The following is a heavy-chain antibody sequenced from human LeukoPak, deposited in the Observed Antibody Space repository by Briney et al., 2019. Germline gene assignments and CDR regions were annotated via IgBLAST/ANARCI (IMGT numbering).Heavy chain of an antibody. CDR3: ARVSYSSGWYGFDY. CDR1: GGSISSGSYY. J-gene: IGHJ4*02. Sequence: SETLSLTCTVSGGSISSGSYYWSWIRQPAGKGLEWIGRIYTSGSTNYNPSLKSRVTISVDTSKNQFSLKLSSVTAADTAVYYCARVSYSSGWYGFDYWGQGTLVTVSS. CDR2: IYTSGST. V-gene: IGHV4-61*02. D-gene: IGHD6-19*01.